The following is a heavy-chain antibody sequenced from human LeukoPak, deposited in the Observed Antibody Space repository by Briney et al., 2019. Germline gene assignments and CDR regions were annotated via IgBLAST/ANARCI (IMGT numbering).Heavy chain of an antibody. CDR3: ARADRLHGGPYLIGP. D-gene: IGHD2-21*01. J-gene: IGHJ5*02. CDR2: INPNSGGT. Sequence: TSVKVSCKTSGYSFTDYYMHWVRQAPGQGLEWMGWINPNSGGTSSAQKFQGRVTMTRDTSINTVYMEVSWLTSDDTAIYYCARADRLHGGPYLIGPWGQGTLVTVSS. V-gene: IGHV1-2*02. CDR1: GYSFTDYY.